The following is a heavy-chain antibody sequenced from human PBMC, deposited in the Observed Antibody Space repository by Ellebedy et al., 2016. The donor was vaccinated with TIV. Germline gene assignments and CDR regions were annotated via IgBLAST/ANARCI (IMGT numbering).Heavy chain of an antibody. J-gene: IGHJ4*02. D-gene: IGHD6-19*01. Sequence: KVSCKGSGYSFTSYWIGWARQMPGKGLEWMGIIYPGDSDTRYSPSFQGHVTFSADKSISTAYLQWSSLTASDTAMYYCARRIAVAGREYDYWGQGTLVTVSS. CDR1: GYSFTSYW. CDR3: ARRIAVAGREYDY. CDR2: IYPGDSDT. V-gene: IGHV5-51*01.